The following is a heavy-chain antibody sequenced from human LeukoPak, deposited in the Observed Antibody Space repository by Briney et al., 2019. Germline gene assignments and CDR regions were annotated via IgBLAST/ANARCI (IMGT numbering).Heavy chain of an antibody. D-gene: IGHD6-13*01. CDR2: ISDSGGST. Sequence: GGSLRLSCAASGFTFSSYSMSWVRQAPGKGLEWVSNISDSGGSTYYADSVEGRFTISRDDSKKMVFLQMSSLRAEDTAVYYCARDPDSSSWYVVFDYWGQGTLVTVSS. J-gene: IGHJ4*02. CDR3: ARDPDSSSWYVVFDY. CDR1: GFTFSSYS. V-gene: IGHV3-23*01.